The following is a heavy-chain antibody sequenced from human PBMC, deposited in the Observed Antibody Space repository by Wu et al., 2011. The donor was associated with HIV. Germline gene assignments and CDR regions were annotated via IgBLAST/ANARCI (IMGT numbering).Heavy chain of an antibody. V-gene: IGHV1-69*14. CDR1: GGTFNTYS. CDR3: ARALDGYGYGARGQRYYYYYGMDV. J-gene: IGHJ6*02. CDR2: IIAIYDTT. D-gene: IGHD5-18*01. Sequence: QVQLVQSGAEVKKPGSSVKVSCKASGGTFNTYSITWVRQAPGHGLEWMGRIIAIYDTTNYAQNFQGRLTITADKATSTAYMELSNLRSEDTAVYYCARALDGYGYGARGQRYYYYYGMDVWGQGTTVTVSS.